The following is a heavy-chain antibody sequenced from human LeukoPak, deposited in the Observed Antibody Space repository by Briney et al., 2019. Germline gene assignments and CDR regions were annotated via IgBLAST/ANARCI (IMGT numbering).Heavy chain of an antibody. CDR3: ARSTRGYYIPSQDY. CDR1: GYTFITYG. D-gene: IGHD3-3*01. V-gene: IGHV1-18*01. Sequence: GASVKVSCKASGYTFITYGISWVRQAPGQGLEWMGWISTYNGNTNYAQNLQGRVTMTTDTSTRTASMELRNLRSDDTAVYYCARSTRGYYIPSQDYWGQGTLVTVSS. CDR2: ISTYNGNT. J-gene: IGHJ4*02.